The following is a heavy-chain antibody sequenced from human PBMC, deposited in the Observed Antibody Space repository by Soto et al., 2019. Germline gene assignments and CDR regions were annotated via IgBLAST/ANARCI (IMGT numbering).Heavy chain of an antibody. CDR1: GASISGFY. V-gene: IGHV4-4*07. J-gene: IGHJ5*02. D-gene: IGHD1-1*01. CDR2: IYATGTT. CDR3: VRDGTKPLRDSFDP. Sequence: SETLSLTCTVSGASISGFYWSWIRKSAGKGLEWIGRIYATGTTDYNPSLKSRVMMSVDTSKKQFSLKLRSVTAADTAVYYCVRDGTKPLRDSFDPWGQGISVTVSS.